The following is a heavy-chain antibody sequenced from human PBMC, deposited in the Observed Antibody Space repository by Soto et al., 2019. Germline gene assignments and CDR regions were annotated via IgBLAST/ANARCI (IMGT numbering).Heavy chain of an antibody. Sequence: QVRLVQSGAEVKKPGSSVTVSCKASGGTFNTYTFSWVRQAPGQGLEWMGSILPILGSLNYAQRFQGRLPTTAHYSTTTAYMELSSLTSQDTAMYYCTRIPRYSFPTSDPLDNWGQGTLVTVSS. CDR3: TRIPRYSFPTSDPLDN. V-gene: IGHV1-69*08. D-gene: IGHD4-4*01. J-gene: IGHJ4*02. CDR1: GGTFNTYT. CDR2: ILPILGSL.